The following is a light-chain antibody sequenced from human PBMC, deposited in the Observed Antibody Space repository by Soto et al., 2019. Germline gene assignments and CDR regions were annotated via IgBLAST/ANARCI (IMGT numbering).Light chain of an antibody. J-gene: IGKJ1*01. CDR2: KAS. CDR1: QSFNTW. CDR3: QQYNGYSRT. V-gene: IGKV1-5*03. Sequence: QMTQAPSTLSASIGDRVTITCRASQSFNTWLAWYQQKPGKAPNLLIYKASSLASGVPSRFSGSGSGTEFTLTIRSLQPDDFATYYCQQYNGYSRTLGQGTKVDI.